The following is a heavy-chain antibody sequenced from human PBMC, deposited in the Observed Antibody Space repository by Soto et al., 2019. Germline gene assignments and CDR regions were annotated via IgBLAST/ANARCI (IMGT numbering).Heavy chain of an antibody. Sequence: QVQLVQSGAEVKKPGASVKVSCKASGYTFTSYAMHWVRQAPGQRLEWMGWINADNGNTKYSQKFQGRVTITRDTSASTAQRGLSSLRSADTAVYYCARDVGGTGDWGQGTLVTVSS. CDR1: GYTFTSYA. D-gene: IGHD1-26*01. CDR3: ARDVGGTGD. CDR2: INADNGNT. J-gene: IGHJ4*02. V-gene: IGHV1-3*01.